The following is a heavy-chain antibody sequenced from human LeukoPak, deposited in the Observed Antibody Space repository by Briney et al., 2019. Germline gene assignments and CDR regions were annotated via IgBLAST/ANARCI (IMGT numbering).Heavy chain of an antibody. D-gene: IGHD3-22*01. J-gene: IGHJ3*02. V-gene: IGHV4-59*08. CDR2: IYYSGST. Sequence: PSETLSLTCTVSGGSISSYYWSWIRQPPGKGLEWIGYIYYSGSTNYNPSLKSRVTISVDTSKNQFSLKLSSVTAADTAVYYCARSDSSGYWGGDAFDIWGQGTMVTVSS. CDR3: ARSDSSGYWGGDAFDI. CDR1: GGSISSYY.